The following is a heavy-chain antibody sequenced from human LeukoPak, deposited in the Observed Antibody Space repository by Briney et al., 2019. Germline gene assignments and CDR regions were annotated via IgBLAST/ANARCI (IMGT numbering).Heavy chain of an antibody. CDR1: GGSFSGYY. CDR3: AREDYDSSGHFFDY. D-gene: IGHD3-22*01. J-gene: IGHJ4*02. Sequence: SETLSLTCAVYGGSFSGYYWSWIRQPPGKGLEWIGEINHSGSTNYNPSLKSRVTISVDRSKNQFSLKLSSVTAVDTAVYYCAREDYDSSGHFFDYWGQGTLVTVSS. CDR2: INHSGST. V-gene: IGHV4-34*01.